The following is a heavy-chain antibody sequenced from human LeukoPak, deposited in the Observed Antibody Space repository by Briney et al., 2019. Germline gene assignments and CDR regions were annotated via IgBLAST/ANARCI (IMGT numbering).Heavy chain of an antibody. J-gene: IGHJ4*02. D-gene: IGHD3-10*01. CDR3: ARGQELLWFGEFVFDY. CDR2: IIPIFGTA. V-gene: IGHV1-69*06. CDR1: GGTFSSYA. Sequence: ASVKVSCKASGGTFSSYAISWVRQAPGQGLEWMGGIIPIFGTANYAQKFQGRVTITADKSTSTAYMELSSPRSEDTAVYYCARGQELLWFGEFVFDYWGQGTLVTVSS.